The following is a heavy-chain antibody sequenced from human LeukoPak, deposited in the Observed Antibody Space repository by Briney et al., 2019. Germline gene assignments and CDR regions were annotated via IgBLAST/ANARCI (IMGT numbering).Heavy chain of an antibody. CDR1: GFTVSSNY. D-gene: IGHD1-26*01. CDR3: ARSLGATRFGYYYYYMDV. V-gene: IGHV3-66*02. Sequence: PGGSLRLSCAASGFTVSSNYMSWVRQAPGKGLEWVSVIYSGGSTYYADSVKGRFTISRDNSKNTLYLQMNSLRAEDTAAYYCARSLGATRFGYYYYYMDVWGKGTTVTVSS. CDR2: IYSGGST. J-gene: IGHJ6*03.